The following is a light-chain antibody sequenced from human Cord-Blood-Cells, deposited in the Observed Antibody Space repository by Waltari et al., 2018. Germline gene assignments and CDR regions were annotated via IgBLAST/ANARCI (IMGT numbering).Light chain of an antibody. CDR1: SSNIARHT. CDR3: AAWDDSLNGWV. V-gene: IGLV1-44*01. Sequence: QSVLPPPPSASRTPGQRVTISCSGSSSNIARHTLNWYQQLPGTAPKLRIYSNNRRPSGVPDRFSGSKAGTSAALAISGLQSEDEADYYCAAWDDSLNGWVFGGGTKLTVL. CDR2: SNN. J-gene: IGLJ3*02.